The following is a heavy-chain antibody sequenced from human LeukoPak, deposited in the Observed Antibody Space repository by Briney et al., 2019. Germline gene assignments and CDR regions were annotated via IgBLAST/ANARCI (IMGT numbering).Heavy chain of an antibody. D-gene: IGHD2-2*01. CDR3: ARDWAYLY. CDR1: GFTFSSYS. J-gene: IGHJ4*02. Sequence: GGSLRLSCAASGFTFSSYSMNWVRQAPGKGLEWVANIKQDGSEKYYVDSVKGRFTISRDNAKNSLYLQMNSLRAEDTAVYYCARDWAYLYWGQGTLVTVSS. CDR2: IKQDGSEK. V-gene: IGHV3-7*01.